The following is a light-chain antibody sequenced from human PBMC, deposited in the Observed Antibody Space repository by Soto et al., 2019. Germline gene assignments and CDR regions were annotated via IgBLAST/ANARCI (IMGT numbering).Light chain of an antibody. Sequence: DNQLTQSPASLSSSVGDRVTITCRAGQTISDYLSWYQQKPGTAPKLLIYAASTLQSGVPSRFSGSRSGTDFTLTISSLHPEDVATYYCQQTFSAPSITFGQGTRLEIK. CDR1: QTISDY. CDR2: AAS. V-gene: IGKV1-39*01. J-gene: IGKJ5*01. CDR3: QQTFSAPSIT.